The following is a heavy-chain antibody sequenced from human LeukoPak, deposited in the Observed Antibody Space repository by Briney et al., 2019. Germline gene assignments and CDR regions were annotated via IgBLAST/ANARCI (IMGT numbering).Heavy chain of an antibody. Sequence: GGSLRLSCAASGFTFSSCEMSWVRQTPGKGLEWVSYIDSSGTTIYYADSVKGRFSISRDNTQNSLSLQMNSLRAEDTAVYYCVREAAATLFDYWGQGTLVTVSS. D-gene: IGHD1-26*01. J-gene: IGHJ4*02. CDR3: VREAAATLFDY. CDR2: IDSSGTTI. CDR1: GFTFSSCE. V-gene: IGHV3-48*03.